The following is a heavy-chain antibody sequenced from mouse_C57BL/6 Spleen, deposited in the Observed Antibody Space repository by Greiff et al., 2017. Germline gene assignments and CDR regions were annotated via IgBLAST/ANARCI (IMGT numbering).Heavy chain of an antibody. V-gene: IGHV5-4*03. CDR3: ARVYYDYDGYFDG. CDR1: GFTFSSYA. CDR2: ISDGGSYT. J-gene: IGHJ1*03. D-gene: IGHD2-4*01. Sequence: EVKLVQSRGGLVKPGGSLKLSCAASGFTFSSYAMSWVRQTPEKRLEWVATISDGGSYTYYPDNVKGRFTIARDTAKNTLYLQMSHLKSEDTAIYYCARVYYDYDGYFDGWGTGTTVTVSS.